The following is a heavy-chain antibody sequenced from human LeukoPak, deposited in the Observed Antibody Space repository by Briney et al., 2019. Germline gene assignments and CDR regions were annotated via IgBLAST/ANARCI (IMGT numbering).Heavy chain of an antibody. D-gene: IGHD3-10*01. CDR3: ARGGSRITMVRGVPWYVDV. V-gene: IGHV1-2*02. J-gene: IGHJ6*03. CDR2: INPNSGGT. CDR1: GYTFTSYG. Sequence: GASVKVSCKASGYTFTSYGISWVRQAPGQGLEWMGWINPNSGGTNYAQKFQGRVTMTRDTSISTAYMELSRLRSDDTAVYYCARGGSRITMVRGVPWYVDVWGKGTTVTISS.